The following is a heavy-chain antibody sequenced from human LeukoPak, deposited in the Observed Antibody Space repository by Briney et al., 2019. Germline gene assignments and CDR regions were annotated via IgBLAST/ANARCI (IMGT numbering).Heavy chain of an antibody. CDR2: VKADGRTS. J-gene: IGHJ3*02. D-gene: IGHD4-23*01. Sequence: GGSLRLFCASAGFTLRRYGMHWVRQAPGKGLVWVSHVKADGRTSNYADSVKGRFTISRDNAKNTLYLQMNSLRGEDTVVYYCAKVGATVVTYDAFDIWGQGTMVTVSS. V-gene: IGHV3-74*01. CDR3: AKVGATVVTYDAFDI. CDR1: GFTLRRYG.